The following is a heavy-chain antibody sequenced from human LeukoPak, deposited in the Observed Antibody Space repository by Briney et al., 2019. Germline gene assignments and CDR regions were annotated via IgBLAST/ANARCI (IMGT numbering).Heavy chain of an antibody. J-gene: IGHJ4*02. Sequence: PSETLSLTCAVYGGSFSGYYWSWIRQPPGKGLEWIGEINHSGSTNYNPSLKSRVTISVDTSKNQFSLKLSSVTAADTAVYYCATLPTKHCSGGSCYPNPGYWGQGTLVTVSS. CDR3: ATLPTKHCSGGSCYPNPGY. V-gene: IGHV4-34*01. D-gene: IGHD2-15*01. CDR1: GGSFSGYY. CDR2: INHSGST.